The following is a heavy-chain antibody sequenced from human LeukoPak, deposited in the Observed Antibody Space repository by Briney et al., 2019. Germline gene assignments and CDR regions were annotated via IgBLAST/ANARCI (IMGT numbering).Heavy chain of an antibody. Sequence: SEALSLTCAVYGGSFGGYYWSWIRQPPGKGLEWIGEINHRGSTNYNPSLKSRVTISVDTSKSQFSLKLNSVTAADTAVHYCARELVGATTPDYWGQGTLVTVSS. CDR3: ARELVGATTPDY. J-gene: IGHJ4*02. CDR2: INHRGST. CDR1: GGSFGGYY. V-gene: IGHV4-34*01. D-gene: IGHD1-26*01.